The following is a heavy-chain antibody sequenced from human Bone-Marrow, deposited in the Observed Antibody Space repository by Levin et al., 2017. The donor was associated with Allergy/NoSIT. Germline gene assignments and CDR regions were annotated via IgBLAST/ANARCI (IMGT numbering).Heavy chain of an antibody. Sequence: GESLKISCEVSGFTFSTYWMHWVRQAPGKGLVWVSRINSDGSTTHYADSVKGRFTISRDNAKNTLYLQMNSLRAEDTAVYYCAKENYDSTGCDFDYCGQGTLVTVSS. CDR3: AKENYDSTGCDFDY. V-gene: IGHV3-74*01. D-gene: IGHD3-22*01. J-gene: IGHJ4*02. CDR1: GFTFSTYW. CDR2: INSDGSTT.